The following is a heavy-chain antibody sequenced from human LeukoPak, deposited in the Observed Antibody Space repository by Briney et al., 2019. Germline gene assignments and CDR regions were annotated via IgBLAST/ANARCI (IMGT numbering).Heavy chain of an antibody. D-gene: IGHD1-7*01. CDR2: IFTEDSDT. CDR3: TRATTGPRSLDY. V-gene: IGHV5-51*01. J-gene: IGHJ4*02. CDR1: EYTFTSCW. Sequence: GESLKISCKASEYTFTSCWIGWVRQMPGKGLEWMGAIFTEDSDTKYSPTFQGLVTISADKSISTAYLQWGSLEASDTAMYYCTRATTGPRSLDYWGQGTLLSVSS.